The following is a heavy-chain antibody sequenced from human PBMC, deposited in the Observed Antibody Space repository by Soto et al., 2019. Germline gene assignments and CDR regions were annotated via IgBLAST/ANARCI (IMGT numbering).Heavy chain of an antibody. CDR2: IDPSDNAT. Sequence: SVKVSCKASAHKVINYFVHSVRQAPGQGLEWLGKIDPSDNATSYAQKFQGRVTLTRDPSTNTVYVALSSLRSEDTAIYYCATNYYDSSGYLYWGQGTLVTVSA. V-gene: IGHV1-46*01. CDR3: ATNYYDSSGYLY. D-gene: IGHD3-22*01. CDR1: AHKVINYF. J-gene: IGHJ4*02.